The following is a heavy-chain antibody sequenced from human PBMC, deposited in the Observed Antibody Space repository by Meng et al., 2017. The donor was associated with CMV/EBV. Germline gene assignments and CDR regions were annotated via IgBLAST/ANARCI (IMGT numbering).Heavy chain of an antibody. Sequence: QTPLKVSSPTLVQPTQNLTLTCTFSGFSISTSGVGVGWIRQPPGKALEWLALIYWDDDKRYSPSLKSRLTITKDTSKNQVVLTMTNMDPVDTATYYCARLYDSSGYYLGYFDYWGQGTLVTVS. CDR2: IYWDDDK. D-gene: IGHD3-22*01. CDR3: ARLYDSSGYYLGYFDY. V-gene: IGHV2-5*02. CDR1: GFSISTSGVG. J-gene: IGHJ4*02.